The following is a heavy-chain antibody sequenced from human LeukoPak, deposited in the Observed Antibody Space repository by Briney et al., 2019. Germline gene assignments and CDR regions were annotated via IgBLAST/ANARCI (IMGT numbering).Heavy chain of an antibody. J-gene: IGHJ4*02. CDR2: IYYSGST. Sequence: SETLSLTCTVSGGSISSSSYYWSWIRQPPGKGLEWIGYIYYSGSTNYNPSLKSRVTISVDTSKNQFSLKLSSVTAADTAVYYCARGWDTAMVTDYWGQGTLVTVSS. D-gene: IGHD5-18*01. V-gene: IGHV4-61*01. CDR1: GGSISSSSYY. CDR3: ARGWDTAMVTDY.